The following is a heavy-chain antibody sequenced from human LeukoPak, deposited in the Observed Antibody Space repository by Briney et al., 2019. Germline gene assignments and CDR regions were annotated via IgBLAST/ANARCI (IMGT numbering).Heavy chain of an antibody. CDR1: GGSISSSNW. D-gene: IGHD1-7*01. CDR2: IYHSGST. CDR3: ARRSITYSYNWNYSNYYYYMDV. V-gene: IGHV4-4*02. J-gene: IGHJ6*03. Sequence: SETLSLTCAVSGGSISSSNWWSWVRQPPGKGLEWIGEIYHSGSTNYNPSLKSRVTISVDKSKNQFSLKLSSVTAADTAVYYCARRSITYSYNWNYSNYYYYMDVWGKGTTVTVSS.